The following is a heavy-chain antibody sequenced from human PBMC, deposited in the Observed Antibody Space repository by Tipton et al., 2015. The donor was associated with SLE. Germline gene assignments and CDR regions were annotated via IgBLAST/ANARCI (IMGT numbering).Heavy chain of an antibody. V-gene: IGHV4-34*01. CDR1: GGSISTYY. J-gene: IGHJ6*02. Sequence: TLSLTCTVSGGSISTYYWSWIRQPPGKGLEWIGEINHSGSTNYNPSLKSRVTISVDTSKNQFSLKLSSVTAADTAVYYCARGCLQSSYGLDVWGQGTAVTVSS. CDR3: ARGCLQSSYGLDV. CDR2: INHSGST.